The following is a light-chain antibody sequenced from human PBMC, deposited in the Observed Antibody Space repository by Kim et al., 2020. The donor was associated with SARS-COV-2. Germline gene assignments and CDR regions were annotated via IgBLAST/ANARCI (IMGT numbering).Light chain of an antibody. J-gene: IGKJ2*01. Sequence: PEHSPLLSSRPRQSLGTNLAWYHPTPAQAPRLLIYGASTRATGVPARISGSASGSDFTLTIISLQSGDFGIYYCQQYNNWFPYPFGQGTKLEI. V-gene: IGKV3-15*01. CDR3: QQYNNWFPYP. CDR2: GAS. CDR1: QSLGTN.